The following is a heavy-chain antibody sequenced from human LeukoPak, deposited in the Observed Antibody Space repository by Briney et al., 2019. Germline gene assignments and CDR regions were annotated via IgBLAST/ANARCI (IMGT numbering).Heavy chain of an antibody. Sequence: SETLSLTCTVSGGSITSSSYYWGWIRQPPGKGLEWIGSIYYSGSTYYNPSLKSRLTISVDTSKNQFSLNLSSVTAADTAVYYCARHAHYSYYMDVWGKGTTVTVSS. CDR1: GGSITSSSYY. CDR2: IYYSGST. J-gene: IGHJ6*03. V-gene: IGHV4-39*01. CDR3: ARHAHYSYYMDV.